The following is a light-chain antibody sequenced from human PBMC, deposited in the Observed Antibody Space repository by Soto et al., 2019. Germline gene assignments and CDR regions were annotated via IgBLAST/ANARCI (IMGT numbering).Light chain of an antibody. CDR1: QSVSNNY. CDR2: GAS. Sequence: EIVLTQSPGTLSLSPGDRATLSCRASQSVSNNYLAWYQQKPGQATRLLIYGASSRATGVPDRFSGSGSGTDFNLTISRLEPEDFAVYYCQQYGTTPLTFGGGTKVDIK. V-gene: IGKV3-20*01. J-gene: IGKJ4*01. CDR3: QQYGTTPLT.